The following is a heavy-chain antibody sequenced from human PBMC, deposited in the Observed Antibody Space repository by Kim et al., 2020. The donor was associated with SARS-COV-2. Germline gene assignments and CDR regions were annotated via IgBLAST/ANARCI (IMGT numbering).Heavy chain of an antibody. CDR1: GGSISSYY. J-gene: IGHJ4*02. D-gene: IGHD6-19*01. CDR3: ARGYSSGWYLEGTFDY. V-gene: IGHV4-59*08. CDR2: IYYSGST. Sequence: SETLSLTCTVSGGSISSYYWSWIRQPPGKGLEWIGYIYYSGSTNYNPSLKSRVTISVDTSKNQFSLKLSSVTAADTAVYYCARGYSSGWYLEGTFDYWGQGTLVTVSS.